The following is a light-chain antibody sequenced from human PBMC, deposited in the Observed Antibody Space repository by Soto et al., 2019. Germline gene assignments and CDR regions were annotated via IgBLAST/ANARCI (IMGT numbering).Light chain of an antibody. CDR1: QSISSN. CDR3: QQYNNWPRT. J-gene: IGKJ1*01. Sequence: EIVLTQSPATLPVSPGERATLSCRASQSISSNLAWYQQQPGQAPRLLIYGASTRATAIPARFSGSGSGTEFSLPISSLQSEDFAVYYCQQYNNWPRTFGQGTKVELK. CDR2: GAS. V-gene: IGKV3-15*01.